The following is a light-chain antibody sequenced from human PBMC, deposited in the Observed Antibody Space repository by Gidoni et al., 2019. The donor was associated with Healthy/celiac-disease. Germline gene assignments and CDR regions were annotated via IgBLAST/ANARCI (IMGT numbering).Light chain of an antibody. Sequence: DIVMTQSPDSLAVSLGERATINCKSSQSVLYSSNNKNYLAWYQQKPGQPPKLLIYWASNRESGVPDRFSGSGSGTDFTLTISSLQAEDEAVYYCQQYYSTPRTFGQGTKVEIK. CDR1: QSVLYSSNNKNY. CDR3: QQYYSTPRT. V-gene: IGKV4-1*01. J-gene: IGKJ1*01. CDR2: WAS.